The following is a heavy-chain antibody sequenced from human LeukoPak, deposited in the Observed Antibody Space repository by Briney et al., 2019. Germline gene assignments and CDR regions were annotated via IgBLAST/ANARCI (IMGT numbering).Heavy chain of an antibody. Sequence: ASETLSLTCTVSGGSISSSSYFWGWIRQPPGKGLAWIGYIYYSGSTNYNPSLKSRVTISVDTSKNQFSLKLSSVTAADTAVYYCARHGIAAAPEYFQHWGQGTLVTVSS. J-gene: IGHJ1*01. CDR1: GGSISSSSYF. V-gene: IGHV4-61*05. D-gene: IGHD6-13*01. CDR2: IYYSGST. CDR3: ARHGIAAAPEYFQH.